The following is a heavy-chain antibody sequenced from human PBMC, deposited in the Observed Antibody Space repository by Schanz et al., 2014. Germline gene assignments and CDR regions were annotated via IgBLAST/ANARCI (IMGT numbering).Heavy chain of an antibody. D-gene: IGHD3-9*01. J-gene: IGHJ4*02. CDR2: ISTGGGNT. CDR1: GFIFSSYA. V-gene: IGHV3-23*04. Sequence: EVQLVESGGGLVQPGGSLKLSCAASGFIFSSYAMTWVRQAPGKGLEWVSAISTGGGNTYYTDSVKGRFTISRDNSRNTLYLQMNSLRAEDTAVYYCAMGYFGSPFDFWGQGTLVTVSS. CDR3: AMGYFGSPFDF.